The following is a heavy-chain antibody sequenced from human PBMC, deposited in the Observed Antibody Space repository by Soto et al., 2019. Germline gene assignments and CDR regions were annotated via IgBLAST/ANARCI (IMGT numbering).Heavy chain of an antibody. D-gene: IGHD3-22*01. CDR1: GYTFTSYG. CDR3: ARVYYYDSSGYCDY. V-gene: IGHV1-18*04. Sequence: ASVKVSCKASGYTFTSYGISWVRQAPGQGLEWMGWISAYNGNTNYAQKHQGRVTMTTDTSTSTAYMELRSLRSDDTAVYYCARVYYYDSSGYCDYWGQGTLVTVSS. CDR2: ISAYNGNT. J-gene: IGHJ4*02.